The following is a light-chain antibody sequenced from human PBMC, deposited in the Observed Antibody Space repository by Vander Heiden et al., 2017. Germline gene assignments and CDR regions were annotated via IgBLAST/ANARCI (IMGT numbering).Light chain of an antibody. J-gene: IGKJ2*01. Sequence: AIQMTQSPSSLSASVGGRVTITCRASQGIGNDLGWYQQKPGKAPKLLIYAVSNLQSGVPSRFSGSGSGTDFTLTISALQPEDFATYYCIQDDSYQYTFGQGTKLEIK. CDR2: AVS. CDR3: IQDDSYQYT. CDR1: QGIGND. V-gene: IGKV1-6*01.